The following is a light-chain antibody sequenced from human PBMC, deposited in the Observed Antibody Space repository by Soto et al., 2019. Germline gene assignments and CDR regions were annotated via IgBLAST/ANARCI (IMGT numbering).Light chain of an antibody. J-gene: IGLJ1*01. CDR3: FSHRSGDSHV. Sequence: QSVLTQPASVSGSPGQSITISCTGTSXDVGGYNYVSWYQQYPGKVPKLMIYGVTNRPSGVSNRFSGSKTGNTASLTISGLQAEDEAYYYCFSHRSGDSHVFGTGTKVTVL. CDR1: SXDVGGYNY. V-gene: IGLV2-14*01. CDR2: GVT.